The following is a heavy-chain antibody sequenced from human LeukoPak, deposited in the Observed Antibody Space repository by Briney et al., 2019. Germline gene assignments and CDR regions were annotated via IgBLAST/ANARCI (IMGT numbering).Heavy chain of an antibody. Sequence: ASVKVPCKASGYTFTSYDINWVRQATGQGLEWMGWMNPNSGNTGYAQKFQGRVTITRNTSISTAYMELSSLRSEDTAVYYCARGAGAARPNWFDPWGQGTLVTVSS. J-gene: IGHJ5*02. CDR1: GYTFTSYD. CDR3: ARGAGAARPNWFDP. D-gene: IGHD6-6*01. V-gene: IGHV1-8*01. CDR2: MNPNSGNT.